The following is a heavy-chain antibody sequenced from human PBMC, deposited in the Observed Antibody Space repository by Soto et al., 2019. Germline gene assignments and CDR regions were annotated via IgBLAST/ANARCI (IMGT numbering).Heavy chain of an antibody. Sequence: QVQLAESGGGVVQPGRSLRLSCAASGFTFSLYAMHWVRQAPGKGLEWVAVISHDGTNTFYADSVKGRFTISRDNPNNALYLQMNSLRAEDTAVYYCARDATTMVLLLITSWFDPWGQGTLVTVSS. CDR1: GFTFSLYA. V-gene: IGHV3-30-3*01. D-gene: IGHD3-10*01. J-gene: IGHJ5*02. CDR2: ISHDGTNT. CDR3: ARDATTMVLLLITSWFDP.